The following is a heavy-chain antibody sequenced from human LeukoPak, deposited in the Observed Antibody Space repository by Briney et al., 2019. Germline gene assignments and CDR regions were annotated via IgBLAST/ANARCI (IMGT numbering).Heavy chain of an antibody. Sequence: GSSVKVSCKASGGTFSSYAISWVRQAPGQGLEWMGGIIPIFGTANYAQKFQGGVTITTDESTSTAYMELSSLRSEDTAVYYCARDGRYYDSSGYFSDWGQGTLVTVSS. J-gene: IGHJ4*02. CDR1: GGTFSSYA. CDR3: ARDGRYYDSSGYFSD. D-gene: IGHD3-22*01. V-gene: IGHV1-69*05. CDR2: IIPIFGTA.